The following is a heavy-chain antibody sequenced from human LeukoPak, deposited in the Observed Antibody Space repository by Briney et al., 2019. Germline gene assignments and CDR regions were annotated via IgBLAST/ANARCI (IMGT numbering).Heavy chain of an antibody. V-gene: IGHV3-48*01. Sequence: GGSLRLSCAASGFTFSSYSMNWVRQAPGKGLKWVSYISSSSSTIYYADSVKGRFTISRDNAKNSLYLQMNSLRAEDTAVYYCARDAYCGGDCWPHFQHWGQGTLVTVSS. CDR3: ARDAYCGGDCWPHFQH. CDR2: ISSSSSTI. J-gene: IGHJ1*01. D-gene: IGHD2-21*02. CDR1: GFTFSSYS.